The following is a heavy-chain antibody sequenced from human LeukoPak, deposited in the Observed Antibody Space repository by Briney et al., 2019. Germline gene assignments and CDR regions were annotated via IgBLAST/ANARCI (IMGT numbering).Heavy chain of an antibody. CDR3: ARGPWIQLWLRYYFDY. V-gene: IGHV1-2*02. D-gene: IGHD5-18*01. Sequence: ASVKVSCKASGYTFTGYYMHWVRQAPGQGLEWMGWINPNSGGTNYAQKFQGRVTMTRDTSISTAYMELSRLRSDDTAVYYCARGPWIQLWLRYYFDYWGQGTLVTVSS. CDR2: INPNSGGT. J-gene: IGHJ4*02. CDR1: GYTFTGYY.